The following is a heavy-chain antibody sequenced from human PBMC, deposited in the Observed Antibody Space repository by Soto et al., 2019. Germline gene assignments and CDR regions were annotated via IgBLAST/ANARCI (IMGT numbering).Heavy chain of an antibody. D-gene: IGHD6-13*01. CDR1: GGSISSSNW. Sequence: SETLSLTCAVSGGSISSSNWWSWVRQPPGKGLEWTGEIYHSGSTNYNPSLKSRVTISVDKSKNQFSLKLSSVTAADTAVYYCASMGYSSSWYGLRFDDWGQGTLVTVAS. CDR3: ASMGYSSSWYGLRFDD. V-gene: IGHV4-4*02. J-gene: IGHJ4*02. CDR2: IYHSGST.